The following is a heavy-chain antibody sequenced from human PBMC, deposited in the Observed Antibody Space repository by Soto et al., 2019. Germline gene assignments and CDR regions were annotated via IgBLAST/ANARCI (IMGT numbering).Heavy chain of an antibody. CDR1: GFSFTTYW. V-gene: IGHV5-51*01. Sequence: GESLKISCKGSGFSFTTYWIAWVRQMPGKGLEWMGIIYPGDSKTTYSPSFQGQVTISADKSISTAYLQWSSLKASDTAMYYCARLASGYYSYYFDYWGQGTLVTVSS. CDR3: ARLASGYYSYYFDY. J-gene: IGHJ4*02. D-gene: IGHD3-22*01. CDR2: IYPGDSKT.